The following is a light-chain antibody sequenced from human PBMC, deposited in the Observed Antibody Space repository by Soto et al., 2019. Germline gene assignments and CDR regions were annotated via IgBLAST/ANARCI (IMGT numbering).Light chain of an antibody. J-gene: IGLJ2*01. V-gene: IGLV2-14*01. CDR2: EVS. CDR1: SSDVGGYNY. Sequence: QSALTQPASVSGSPGQSITISCTGTSSDVGGYNYVSWYQQHPGKAPKLMIYEVSYWPSGVSNRFSGSKSGNTASLTISGLQAEDEADYHCSSYTSSSTVVFGGGTKLTVL. CDR3: SSYTSSSTVV.